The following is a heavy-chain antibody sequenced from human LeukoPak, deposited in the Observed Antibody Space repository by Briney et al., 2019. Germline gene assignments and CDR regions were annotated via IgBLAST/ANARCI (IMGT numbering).Heavy chain of an antibody. J-gene: IGHJ4*02. Sequence: PSETLSLTCTVSGGPISGHYWSWLRQPAGKGLEWIGHIYSDGSFNYSPSHKSRVTMSVDTSKNQFSLRLYSVTAADTAVFYCARGPAASGYFDFWVQGTLVTVSS. V-gene: IGHV4-4*07. CDR2: IYSDGSF. D-gene: IGHD6-13*01. CDR3: ARGPAASGYFDF. CDR1: GGPISGHY.